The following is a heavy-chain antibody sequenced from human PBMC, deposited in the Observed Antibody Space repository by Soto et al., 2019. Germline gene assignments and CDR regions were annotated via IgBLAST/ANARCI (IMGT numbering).Heavy chain of an antibody. Sequence: GASVKVSCKASGGTFSSYAISWVRQAPGQGLEWMGGIIPIFGTANYAQKFQGRVTITADESTSTAYMELSSLRSEDTAVYYCAREGAGSAGEYYFDYWGQGTLVTVSS. CDR3: AREGAGSAGEYYFDY. D-gene: IGHD7-27*01. CDR1: GGTFSSYA. V-gene: IGHV1-69*13. J-gene: IGHJ4*02. CDR2: IIPIFGTA.